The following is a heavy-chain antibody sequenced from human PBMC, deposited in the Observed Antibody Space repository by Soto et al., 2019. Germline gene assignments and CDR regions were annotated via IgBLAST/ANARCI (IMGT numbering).Heavy chain of an antibody. CDR1: GFMLSDYA. V-gene: IGHV3-23*01. CDR2: LLRPGRST. D-gene: IGHD3-16*01. Sequence: PGGSLRLSCGASGFMLSDYAMTWARQAPGKELEWVSGLLRPGRSTYYADSVKGRFTISGDTSANTVYLQMDSLRAEDTAVYYCAEDAIANDGIWLMDSWGQGTVVTVSS. CDR3: AEDAIANDGIWLMDS. J-gene: IGHJ5*02.